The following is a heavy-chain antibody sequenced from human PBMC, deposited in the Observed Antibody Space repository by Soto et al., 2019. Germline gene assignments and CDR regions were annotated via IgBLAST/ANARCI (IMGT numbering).Heavy chain of an antibody. CDR2: ISGSGGST. Sequence: EVQLLESGGGLVQPGGSLRLSCAASGFGFSNYAMSWVRQAPGKGLDWVSGISGSGGSTYYADSVRGRFTISRDNSKNTLYLQMNSLRAEDTAVYYCAKAAPPSVNRGHLDYWGQGTLVTVSS. D-gene: IGHD5-12*01. CDR1: GFGFSNYA. J-gene: IGHJ4*02. V-gene: IGHV3-23*01. CDR3: AKAAPPSVNRGHLDY.